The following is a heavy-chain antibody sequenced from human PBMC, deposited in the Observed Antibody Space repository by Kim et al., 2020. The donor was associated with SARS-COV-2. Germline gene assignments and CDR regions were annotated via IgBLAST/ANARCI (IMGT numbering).Heavy chain of an antibody. V-gene: IGHV4-34*01. J-gene: IGHJ5*02. D-gene: IGHD3-10*01. CDR1: GGSFSGYY. CDR2: INHSGST. Sequence: SETLSLTCAVYGGSFSGYYWSWIRQPPGKGLEWIGEINHSGSTNYNPSLKSRVTISVDTSKNQFSLKLSSVTAADTAVYYCARRSTWGTMVQGVILNWFDPWGQGTLVTVSS. CDR3: ARRSTWGTMVQGVILNWFDP.